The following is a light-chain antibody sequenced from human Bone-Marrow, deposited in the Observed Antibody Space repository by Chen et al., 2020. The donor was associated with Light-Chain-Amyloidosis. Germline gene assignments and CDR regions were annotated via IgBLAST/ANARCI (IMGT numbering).Light chain of an antibody. CDR3: MQGIHVPLT. CDR1: QSLLHSDGKTY. J-gene: IGKJ4*01. V-gene: IGKV2-29*03. CDR2: EVS. Sequence: DIVMTQTPLSLSVTPGQPASISCKSSQSLLHSDGKTYLYWYRQKPGQSPQLLIYEVSSRLSGVPDRFSGSGSGTDFTLKISRVEAEDVGVYYCMQGIHVPLTFGGGTKVEIK.